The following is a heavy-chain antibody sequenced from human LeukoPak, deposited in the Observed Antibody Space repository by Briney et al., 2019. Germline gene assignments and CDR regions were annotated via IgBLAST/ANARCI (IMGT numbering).Heavy chain of an antibody. CDR2: IIPILGIA. CDR3: ARDTEQWLMGQFDY. D-gene: IGHD6-19*01. CDR1: GGTFSSYA. J-gene: IGHJ4*02. Sequence: GASVKVSCKASGGTFSSYAISWVRQAPGQGLEWMGRIIPILGIANYAQKLQGRVTTTTDTSTSTAYMELRSLRSDDTAVYYCARDTEQWLMGQFDYWGQGTLVTVSS. V-gene: IGHV1-69*04.